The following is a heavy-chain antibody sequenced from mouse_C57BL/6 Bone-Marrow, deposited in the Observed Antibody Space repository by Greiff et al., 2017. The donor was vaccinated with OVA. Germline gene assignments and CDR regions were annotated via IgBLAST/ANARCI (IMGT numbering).Heavy chain of an antibody. V-gene: IGHV1-82*01. J-gene: IGHJ3*01. CDR1: GYAFSSSW. CDR2: IYPGDGDT. Sequence: VQLQQSGPELVKPGASVKLSCKASGYAFSSSWMNWVKQRPGKGLEWIGRIYPGDGDTNYNGKFKGKATLTADKSSSPAYMQLSSLTSEDSAVYFCARDLFAGWGKAPLVSAAA. CDR3: ARDLFAG.